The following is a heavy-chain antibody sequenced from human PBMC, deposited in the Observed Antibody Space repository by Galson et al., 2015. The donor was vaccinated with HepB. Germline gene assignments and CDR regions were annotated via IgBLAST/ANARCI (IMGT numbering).Heavy chain of an antibody. CDR1: GFSLSTDGVR. CDR3: ARDHYGDYAY. J-gene: IGHJ4*02. Sequence: PALVKPTQTLTLTCTVSGFSLSTDGVRVSWIRQPPGKALEWLARIDWDDDKFYSTSPKTRRPISKDTSKSQVVLIVTNMDPVDTATYYCARDHYGDYAYWGQGTLVTVSS. V-gene: IGHV2-70*04. CDR2: IDWDDDK. D-gene: IGHD4-17*01.